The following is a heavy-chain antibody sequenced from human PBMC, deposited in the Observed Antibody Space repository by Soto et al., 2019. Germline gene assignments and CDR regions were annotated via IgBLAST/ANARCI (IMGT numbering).Heavy chain of an antibody. Sequence: QVQLVQSGDEVKNPGASVKVSCKPSGYTFTDYHIHWVRQAPGQGLEFMGWINANNGGAGSAQQFQRSLTVSTDTSISTVYMELSNVRSDDTAVYCCAREGRTDSLAPKNTWFDTWGNGTQVTFA. J-gene: IGHJ5*01. V-gene: IGHV1-2*02. CDR2: INANNGGA. CDR3: AREGRTDSLAPKNTWFDT. D-gene: IGHD1-1*01. CDR1: GYTFTDYH.